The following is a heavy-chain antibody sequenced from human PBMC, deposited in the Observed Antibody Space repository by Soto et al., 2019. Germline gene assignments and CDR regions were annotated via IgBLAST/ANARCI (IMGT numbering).Heavy chain of an antibody. D-gene: IGHD3-3*01. CDR3: AKDRQYDFWSGYYKY. Sequence: PGGSLRLSCAASGFTFSSYAMSWVRQAPGKGLEWVSAISGSGGSTYYADSVKGRFTISGDNSKNTLYLQMNSLRAEDTAVYYCAKDRQYDFWSGYYKYWGQGTLVTVSS. J-gene: IGHJ4*02. V-gene: IGHV3-23*01. CDR2: ISGSGGST. CDR1: GFTFSSYA.